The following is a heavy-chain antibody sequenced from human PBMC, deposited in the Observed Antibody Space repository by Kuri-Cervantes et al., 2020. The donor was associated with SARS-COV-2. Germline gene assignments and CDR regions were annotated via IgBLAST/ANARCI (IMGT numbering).Heavy chain of an antibody. CDR1: EFTFSSYE. J-gene: IGHJ2*01. Sequence: AETLSLTCAPSEFTFSSYEMNWVRQPPGKGLEWVSYISGSGSTIYYADSLKGRFTISRDNAKNMLFLQMNSLRAEDTAVYYCARDLPIVRGVYWYFDLWGRGTLVTVSS. V-gene: IGHV3-48*03. CDR2: ISGSGSTI. CDR3: ARDLPIVRGVYWYFDL. D-gene: IGHD3-10*01.